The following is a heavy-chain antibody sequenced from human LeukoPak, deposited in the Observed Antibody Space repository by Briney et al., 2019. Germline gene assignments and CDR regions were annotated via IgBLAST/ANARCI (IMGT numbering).Heavy chain of an antibody. V-gene: IGHV3-49*03. Sequence: GGSLRLSCTASGFTFGDYSMSWFRQAPGKGLEWVGFIRSKAYGGTTEHAASVKGRFNISRDDSKSIAYLQMNSLKAEDTAVYYCTRAQSLYCGGDCYSDYWGQGTLVTVSS. CDR1: GFTFGDYS. D-gene: IGHD2-21*02. J-gene: IGHJ4*02. CDR3: TRAQSLYCGGDCYSDY. CDR2: IRSKAYGGTT.